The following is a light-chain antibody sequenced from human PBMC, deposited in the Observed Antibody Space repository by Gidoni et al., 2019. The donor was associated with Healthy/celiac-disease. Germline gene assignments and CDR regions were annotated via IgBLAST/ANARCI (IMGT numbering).Light chain of an antibody. CDR2: AAS. CDR1: QSISSY. J-gene: IGKJ2*01. Sequence: DIQMTQSPSSLSASVGDRVTITCRASQSISSYLNWYQQKPGKAPKLLIYAASSLQSGVPSRFSGSVSGTDFTLTISSLQPEDFATYYCQQSYSTPRATFXQXTKLEIK. V-gene: IGKV1-39*01. CDR3: QQSYSTPRAT.